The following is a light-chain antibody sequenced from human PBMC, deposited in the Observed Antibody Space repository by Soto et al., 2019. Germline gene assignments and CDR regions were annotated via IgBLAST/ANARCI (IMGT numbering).Light chain of an antibody. CDR2: EVS. CDR3: SSRTISSTVV. CDR1: SSDVGAYNY. V-gene: IGLV2-14*01. Sequence: QSALTQPASVSGSPGQSITISCTGTSSDVGAYNYVTWYQQHPGKAPKLMIYEVSNRPSGVSNRFSGSKSGNMASLTISVLRAEDEADYYCSSRTISSTVVFGGGTQLTVL. J-gene: IGLJ7*01.